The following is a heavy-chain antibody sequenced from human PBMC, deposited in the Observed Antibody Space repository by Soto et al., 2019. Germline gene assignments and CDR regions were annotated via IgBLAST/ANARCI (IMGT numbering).Heavy chain of an antibody. J-gene: IGHJ6*02. CDR3: ARGDRGGSGSPASYYYSGLDV. CDR1: GFTVSNNY. D-gene: IGHD3-10*01. CDR2: SAGGDMT. V-gene: IGHV3-53*01. Sequence: EVQLVESGGGLIQPGGSLRLSCAVSGFTVSNNYMSWVRQAPGKGLEWVSSVSAGGDMTYYSDSVKGRFTISRDNSNNALFLQMNSLRAEDTALYYCARGDRGGSGSPASYYYSGLDVWGQGTTVTVSS.